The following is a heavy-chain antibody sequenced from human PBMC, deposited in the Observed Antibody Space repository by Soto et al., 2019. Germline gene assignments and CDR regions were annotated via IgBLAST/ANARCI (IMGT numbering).Heavy chain of an antibody. J-gene: IGHJ1*01. CDR2: ISGSGGST. CDR3: ANTSYCSGGSCYPLEYFQH. CDR1: GFTFSSYA. Sequence: PGGSLRLSCAASGFTFSSYAMSWVRQAPGKGLEWVSAISGSGGSTYYADSVKGRFTISRDNSKNTLYLQMNSLRAEDTAVYYCANTSYCSGGSCYPLEYFQHWGQGTLVTVSS. D-gene: IGHD2-15*01. V-gene: IGHV3-23*01.